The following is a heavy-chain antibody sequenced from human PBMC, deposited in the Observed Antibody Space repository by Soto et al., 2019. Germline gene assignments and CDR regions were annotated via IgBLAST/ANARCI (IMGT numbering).Heavy chain of an antibody. V-gene: IGHV1-69*06. Sequence: SVKVSCKASGGSFSTYAISWVRRAPGQGLEWMGGIIPIFGTPNYAQKFQGRVTITADRSTSTAYLELNSLRSEDMAVYYCAAPRTDGYKVPDPSTYYYYGLDVWGQGTTVTVSS. J-gene: IGHJ6*02. D-gene: IGHD5-12*01. CDR1: GGSFSTYA. CDR2: IIPIFGTP. CDR3: AAPRTDGYKVPDPSTYYYYGLDV.